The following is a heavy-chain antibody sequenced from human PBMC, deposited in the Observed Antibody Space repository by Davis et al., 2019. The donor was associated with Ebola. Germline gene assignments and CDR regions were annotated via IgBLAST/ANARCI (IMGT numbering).Heavy chain of an antibody. J-gene: IGHJ4*02. D-gene: IGHD2-21*01. CDR2: ITGDGSST. CDR3: ARGIAVDQPWY. Sequence: PGGSLRLSCAASGFTFSTYWMHWVRKAPGKGLAWVSRITGDGSSTDYADSVQGRFIISRDNAKNTLYLQMNSLRPEDTAVYYCARGIAVDQPWYWGQGTLVTVSS. CDR1: GFTFSTYW. V-gene: IGHV3-74*01.